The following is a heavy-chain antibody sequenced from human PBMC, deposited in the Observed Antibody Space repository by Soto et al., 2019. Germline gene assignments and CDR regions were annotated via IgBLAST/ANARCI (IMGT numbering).Heavy chain of an antibody. CDR1: GYTFTSYY. V-gene: IGHV1-46*01. CDR3: ARGYYDSSGYPDAFDI. J-gene: IGHJ3*02. CDR2: INPSGGST. Sequence: ASVKVSCKASGYTFTSYYMHWVRQAPGQGLEWMGIINPSGGSTSCAQKFQGRVTMTRDTSTSTVYMELSSLRSEDTAVYYCARGYYDSSGYPDAFDIWGQGTMVTVSS. D-gene: IGHD3-22*01.